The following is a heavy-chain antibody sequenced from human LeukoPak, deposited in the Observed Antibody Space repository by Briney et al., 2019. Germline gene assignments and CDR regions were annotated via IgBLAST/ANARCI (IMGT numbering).Heavy chain of an antibody. CDR2: IIPIFGTA. Sequence: GASVKVSCKASGGTFSSYAISWVRQAPGQGLEWMGGIIPIFGTANYAQKFQGRVTITADESTSTAYMELSSLRSEDTAVYYCARDRLASPYDSSGYYPFYWGQGTLVTVSS. CDR3: ARDRLASPYDSSGYYPFY. J-gene: IGHJ4*02. CDR1: GGTFSSYA. D-gene: IGHD3-22*01. V-gene: IGHV1-69*13.